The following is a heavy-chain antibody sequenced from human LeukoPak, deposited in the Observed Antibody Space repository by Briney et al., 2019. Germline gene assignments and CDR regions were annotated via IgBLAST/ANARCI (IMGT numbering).Heavy chain of an antibody. J-gene: IGHJ4*02. CDR3: ARPYCSSTSCTKSSGY. CDR2: IYPGDSDT. D-gene: IGHD2-2*01. V-gene: IGHV5-51*01. Sequence: GESLKISCKGSGYSFTSCWIGWVRQMPGKGLEWMGIIYPGDSDTRYSPSFQGQVTISADKSISTAYLQWSSLKASDTAMYYCARPYCSSTSCTKSSGYWGQGTLVTVSS. CDR1: GYSFTSCW.